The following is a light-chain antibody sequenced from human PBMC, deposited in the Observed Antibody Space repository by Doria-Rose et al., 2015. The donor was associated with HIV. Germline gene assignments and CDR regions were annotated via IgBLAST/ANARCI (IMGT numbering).Light chain of an antibody. J-gene: IGKJ1*01. Sequence: TQSPGTLSLSPGERATLSCRASQSVSANYLAWYQQRPGQSPRLLIYGASSRATDIPDRFSGSGSGTDFTLTISRLEPEDFAVYYCHQYASSRTFGQGTKVKSN. V-gene: IGKV3-20*01. CDR3: HQYASSRT. CDR2: GAS. CDR1: QSVSANY.